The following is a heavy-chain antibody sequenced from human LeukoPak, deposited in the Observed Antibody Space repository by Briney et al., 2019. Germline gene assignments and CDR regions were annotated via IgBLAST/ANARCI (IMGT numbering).Heavy chain of an antibody. D-gene: IGHD3-10*02. CDR1: GFTFSRYS. J-gene: IGHJ6*04. CDR2: ISISSNYI. V-gene: IGHV3-21*01. Sequence: GGSLRLSCAASGFTFSRYSMNWVRQAPGKGLEWVSSISISSNYIYYPDSLKGRFTISRDNAKNSLYLQMNSLRAEDTAVYYCAELGITMIGGVWGKGTTVTISS. CDR3: AELGITMIGGV.